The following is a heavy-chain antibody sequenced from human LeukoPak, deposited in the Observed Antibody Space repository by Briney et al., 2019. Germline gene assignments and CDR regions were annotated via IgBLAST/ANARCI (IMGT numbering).Heavy chain of an antibody. CDR1: GFTFSSYA. CDR2: ISGSGGST. J-gene: IGHJ4*02. D-gene: IGHD5-18*01. Sequence: GGSLRLSCAASGFTFSSYAMSWVRQAPGKGLEWVSAISGSGGSTYYADSVKGRFTISRDNSKNTLYLQMNSLRAEDTAVYYCAEDKGYSYGYSVDYWGQGTLVTVSS. CDR3: AEDKGYSYGYSVDY. V-gene: IGHV3-23*01.